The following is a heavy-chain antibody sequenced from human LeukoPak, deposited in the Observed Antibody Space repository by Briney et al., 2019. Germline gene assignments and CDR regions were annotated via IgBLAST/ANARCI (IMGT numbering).Heavy chain of an antibody. V-gene: IGHV1-69*06. J-gene: IGHJ5*02. D-gene: IGHD3-10*01. Sequence: SVKVSCKAAGCTFTSYAISWQRQAPGQGLEWMGGIIPSFGTANYAQKFPGRVTITADKSTSTAYMELTRMRSEDTAVYYCARSGTMVREPFDPWGQGTLVTVSS. CDR2: IIPSFGTA. CDR3: ARSGTMVREPFDP. CDR1: GCTFTSYA.